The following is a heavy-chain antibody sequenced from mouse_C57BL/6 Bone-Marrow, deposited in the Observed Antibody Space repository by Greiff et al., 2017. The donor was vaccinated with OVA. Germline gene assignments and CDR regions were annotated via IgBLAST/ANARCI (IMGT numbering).Heavy chain of an antibody. CDR3: ARWGITTGYYFDY. Sequence: VQLQQPGAELVRPGSSVKLSCKASGYTFTSYWMDWVKQRPGQGLEWIGNIYPSDSETHYNQKFKDKATLTVDKSSSTAYMKLSSLTSEDSAVYYCARWGITTGYYFDYWGQGTTLTVSS. V-gene: IGHV1-61*01. CDR1: GYTFTSYW. D-gene: IGHD1-1*01. CDR2: IYPSDSET. J-gene: IGHJ2*01.